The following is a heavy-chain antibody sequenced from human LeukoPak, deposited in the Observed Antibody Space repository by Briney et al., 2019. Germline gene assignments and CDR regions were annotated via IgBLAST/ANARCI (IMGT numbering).Heavy chain of an antibody. CDR3: AKGGKWDVTPFDY. CDR1: GFTFTSYS. D-gene: IGHD1-26*01. V-gene: IGHV3-23*01. Sequence: GGSLRLSCAASGFTFTSYSMKWVRQAPGKGLEWVSTISGGGGSTYYADSVKGRFTISRDNSKNTLYLQVNSLRAEDTAVYYCAKGGKWDVTPFDYWGQGTLVTVSS. J-gene: IGHJ4*02. CDR2: ISGGGGST.